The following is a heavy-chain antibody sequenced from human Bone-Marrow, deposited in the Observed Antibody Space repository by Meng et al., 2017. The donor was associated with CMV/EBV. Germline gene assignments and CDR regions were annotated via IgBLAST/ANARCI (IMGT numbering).Heavy chain of an antibody. Sequence: YTDWGRQATGQGLEWMGWINPSSGDTDCAQKFQGRVTMTRDTSISTAYMELSRLRSDDTAVYYCARDRLDILVVPASHPTRYNWFDPWGQGTLVTVSS. CDR1: Y. V-gene: IGHV1-2*02. CDR3: ARDRLDILVVPASHPTRYNWFDP. D-gene: IGHD2-2*01. J-gene: IGHJ5*02. CDR2: INPSSGDT.